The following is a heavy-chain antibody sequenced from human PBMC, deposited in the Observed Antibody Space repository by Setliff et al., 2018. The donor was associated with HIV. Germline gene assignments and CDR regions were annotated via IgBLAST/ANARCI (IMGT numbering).Heavy chain of an antibody. Sequence: HPGGSLRLSCAASGFTFSWYGMDWVRQAPGKGLEWVAVISFDGSDKYYADSVKGRFTLSRDNSKNTLYLQMNSLRAEDTAVYYCAREFSGTRYRYFGSWGQGTLVTVSS. D-gene: IGHD5-12*01. CDR2: ISFDGSDK. V-gene: IGHV3-30*03. CDR3: AREFSGTRYRYFGS. J-gene: IGHJ4*02. CDR1: GFTFSWYG.